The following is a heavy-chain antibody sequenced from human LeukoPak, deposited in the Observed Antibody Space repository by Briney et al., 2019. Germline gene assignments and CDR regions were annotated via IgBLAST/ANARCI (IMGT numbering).Heavy chain of an antibody. CDR1: GFTFSSYG. V-gene: IGHV3-30*02. D-gene: IGHD3-10*01. J-gene: IGHJ4*02. CDR3: AKDGRGVPNLGLWDYFDY. CDR2: IWYGGSNK. Sequence: GGSLRLSCAASGFTFSSYGMHWVCQAPGKGLEWVAVIWYGGSNKYYADSVKGRFTISRDNSKNTLYLQMNSLRAEDTAVYYCAKDGRGVPNLGLWDYFDYWGQGTLVTVSS.